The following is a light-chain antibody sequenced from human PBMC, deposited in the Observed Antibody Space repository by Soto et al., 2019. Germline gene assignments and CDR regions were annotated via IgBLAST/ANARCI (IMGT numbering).Light chain of an antibody. V-gene: IGKV1-39*01. CDR3: LQSYTRPVT. Sequence: DIQMTQSPPSLSASVGARVSITCRASHSISSYLNWYQQKPGRAPKILIYAATSLQSGVPSRFSGRASGTAFTLTISGLQPEDVATSYCLQSYTRPVTFVQGTRLEPK. CDR2: AAT. CDR1: HSISSY. J-gene: IGKJ5*01.